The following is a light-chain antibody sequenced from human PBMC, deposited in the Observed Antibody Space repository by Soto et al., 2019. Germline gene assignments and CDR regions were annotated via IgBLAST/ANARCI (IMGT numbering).Light chain of an antibody. V-gene: IGKV3-11*01. J-gene: IGKJ1*01. Sequence: EIVLTQSPGTLSLSPGESATLSCKASQSVSIYLAWYQQKTGQAPRILIYDESNRATGIPARFSGSGSGTDLTLTINRLEPEDFAVYYCQKRSNWPRTCGRGTKVDIK. CDR3: QKRSNWPRT. CDR1: QSVSIY. CDR2: DES.